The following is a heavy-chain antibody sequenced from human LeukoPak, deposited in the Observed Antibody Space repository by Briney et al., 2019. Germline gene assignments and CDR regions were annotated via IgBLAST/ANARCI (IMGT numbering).Heavy chain of an antibody. CDR1: AGSISSSSYY. V-gene: IGHV4-39*01. Sequence: SETLSLTCSVSAGSISSSSYYWGWIRQPPGKGLEWIGSMHYSGSTYYNPSLKSRVTISLDTSKNQFSLKLSSVTAADTAVYYCARGYGSGNNWFDPWGQGTLVTVSS. J-gene: IGHJ5*02. CDR3: ARGYGSGNNWFDP. D-gene: IGHD3-10*01. CDR2: MHYSGST.